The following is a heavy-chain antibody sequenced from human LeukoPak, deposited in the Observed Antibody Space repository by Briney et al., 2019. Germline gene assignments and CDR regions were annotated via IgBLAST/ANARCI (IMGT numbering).Heavy chain of an antibody. CDR3: AREDIVATRSHGGDYYYYYMGV. V-gene: IGHV3-48*03. J-gene: IGHJ6*03. CDR2: ISSSGSTI. D-gene: IGHD5-12*01. CDR1: GFTFSSYE. Sequence: LPGGSLRLSCAASGFTFSSYEMNWVRQAPGKGLEWVSYISSSGSTIYYADSVKGRFTISRDNAKNSLYLQMNSLRAEDTAVYYCAREDIVATRSHGGDYYYYYMGVWGKGTTVTVSS.